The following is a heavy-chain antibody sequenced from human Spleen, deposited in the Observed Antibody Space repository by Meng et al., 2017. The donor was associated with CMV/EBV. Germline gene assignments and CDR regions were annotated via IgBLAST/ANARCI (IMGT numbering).Heavy chain of an antibody. CDR1: GFTFSSYA. CDR2: ISFDGSNK. V-gene: IGHV3-30*04. CDR3: ARESITIFGVVTLYYYGMDV. D-gene: IGHD3-3*01. J-gene: IGHJ6*02. Sequence: GESLKISCAASGFTFSSYAMHWVRQAPGKGLEWVTVISFDGSNKYYADSVKGRFTISRDDSKNTLYLQMNSLRAEDTAVYYCARESITIFGVVTLYYYGMDVWGQGTTVTVSS.